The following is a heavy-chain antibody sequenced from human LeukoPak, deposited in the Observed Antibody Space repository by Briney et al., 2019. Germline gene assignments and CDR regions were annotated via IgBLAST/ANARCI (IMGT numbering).Heavy chain of an antibody. CDR2: INHSGST. Sequence: SETLSLTCAVYGGSFSGYYWSWIRQPPGKGLEWIGEINHSGSTNYNPSLKSRVTISVDTSKNQFSLKLSSVTAADTAVCHCARGRGYNAFDIWGQGTMVTVSS. J-gene: IGHJ3*02. D-gene: IGHD5-18*01. CDR3: ARGRGYNAFDI. CDR1: GGSFSGYY. V-gene: IGHV4-34*01.